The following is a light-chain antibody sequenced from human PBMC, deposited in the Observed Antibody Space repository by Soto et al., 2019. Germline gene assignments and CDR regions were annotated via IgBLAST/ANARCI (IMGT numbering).Light chain of an antibody. CDR1: SSDVGAYNF. CDR3: SSYAGSNNFGV. V-gene: IGLV2-8*01. J-gene: IGLJ3*02. Sequence: QSALTQPPSASGSPGQSVTISCTGTSSDVGAYNFVSWYQQHPGKAPKLMVYEVSKRPSGDPDRFSGSKSDNTASLTVSGLQAEDEADYYCSSYAGSNNFGVFGGGTKLTVL. CDR2: EVS.